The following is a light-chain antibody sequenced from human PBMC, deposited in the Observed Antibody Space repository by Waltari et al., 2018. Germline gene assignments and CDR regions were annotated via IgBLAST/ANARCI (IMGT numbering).Light chain of an antibody. CDR2: GKE. V-gene: IGLV3-19*01. CDR1: SLRTSY. Sequence: SSELTQGPDVSVALGQTVKLKCQGDSLRTSYASWYQVKPGQAPVLVLFGKEKRPSGIPDRISGYSSGTTSSLTITGAQAEDEADYYCHSRKGSDDQVVFGGGTKLTVL. CDR3: HSRKGSDDQVV. J-gene: IGLJ3*02.